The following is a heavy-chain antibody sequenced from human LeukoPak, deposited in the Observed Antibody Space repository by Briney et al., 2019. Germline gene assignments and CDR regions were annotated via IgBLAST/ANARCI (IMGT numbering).Heavy chain of an antibody. CDR1: GGTFSSYA. CDR3: ARDGSYGDYVFEEFYFDY. V-gene: IGHV1-69*13. D-gene: IGHD4-17*01. Sequence: SVKVSCKASGGTFSSYAISWVRQAPGQGLEWMGGIIPIFGTANYAQKFQGRVTITADESTSTAYMELSSLRSEDTAVYYCARDGSYGDYVFEEFYFDYWGQGTLVTVTS. J-gene: IGHJ4*02. CDR2: IIPIFGTA.